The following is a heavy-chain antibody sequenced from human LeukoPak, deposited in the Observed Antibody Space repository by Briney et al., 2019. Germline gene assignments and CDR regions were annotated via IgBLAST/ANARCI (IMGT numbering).Heavy chain of an antibody. J-gene: IGHJ4*02. CDR2: IDHSGST. CDR1: DESFSGYF. CDR3: ARDELIVVVPAATDY. D-gene: IGHD2-2*01. Sequence: SETLSLTCVVYDESFSGYFWSWIRQPPGKGLEWIGEIDHSGSTYYNPSLKSRVTISVDTSKNQFSLKLSSVTAADTAVYYCARDELIVVVPAATDYWGQGTLVTVSS. V-gene: IGHV4-34*01.